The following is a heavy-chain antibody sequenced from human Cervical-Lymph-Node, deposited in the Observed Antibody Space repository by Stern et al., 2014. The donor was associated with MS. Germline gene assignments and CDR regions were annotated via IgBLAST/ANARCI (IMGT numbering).Heavy chain of an antibody. J-gene: IGHJ5*02. D-gene: IGHD6-13*01. CDR3: ARGEQQLIHGNWFDP. V-gene: IGHV4-38-2*02. Sequence: QLQLQESGPGLVKPSETLSLTCSVSGYSISSGYYWGWIRQPPGKGLEGIGNFHNRGGTHYNPSLKSEATKSLDPAKNQFSLKLSSVTAADTAVYYCARGEQQLIHGNWFDPWGQGTLVTVSS. CDR1: GYSISSGYY. CDR2: FHNRGGT.